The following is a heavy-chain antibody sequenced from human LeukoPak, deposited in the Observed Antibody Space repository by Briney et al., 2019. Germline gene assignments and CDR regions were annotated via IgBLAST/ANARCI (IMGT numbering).Heavy chain of an antibody. CDR1: GYTFTSYG. CDR2: LSAYNGNT. J-gene: IGHJ3*02. CDR3: ARVALYSSSWYGAFDI. V-gene: IGHV1-18*01. D-gene: IGHD6-13*01. Sequence: GASVKVSCKASGYTFTSYGISWVRQAPGQGLEWMGWLSAYNGNTNYAQKLQGRVTMTTDTSTSTAYMELRSLRSDDTAVYYCARVALYSSSWYGAFDIWGQGTMVTVSS.